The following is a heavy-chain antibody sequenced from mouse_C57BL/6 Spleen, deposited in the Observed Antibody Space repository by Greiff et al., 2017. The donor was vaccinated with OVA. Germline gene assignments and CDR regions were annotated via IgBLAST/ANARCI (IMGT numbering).Heavy chain of an antibody. V-gene: IGHV1-61*01. CDR1: GYTFTSYW. Sequence: QVQLQQPGAELVRPGSSVKLSCTASGYTFTSYWMAWVKQRPGQGLEWIGNIYPSDSETHYNQKFKDKATLTVDKSSSTAYMQLSSLTSEDSAVYYCARRGNDGYYGYFDVWGTGTTVTVAS. CDR3: ARRGNDGYYGYFDV. J-gene: IGHJ1*03. D-gene: IGHD2-3*01. CDR2: IYPSDSET.